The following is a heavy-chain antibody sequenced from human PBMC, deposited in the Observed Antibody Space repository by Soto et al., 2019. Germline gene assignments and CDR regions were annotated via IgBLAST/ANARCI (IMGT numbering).Heavy chain of an antibody. V-gene: IGHV3-23*01. CDR3: AKDNLGYDSSGYYSDY. CDR1: GFTFSNAW. J-gene: IGHJ4*02. CDR2: ISGSGGST. Sequence: GGSLRLSCAASGFTFSNAWMSWVRQAPGKGLEWVSAISGSGGSTYYADSVKGRFTISRDNSKNTLYLQMNSLRAEDTAVYYCAKDNLGYDSSGYYSDYWGQGTLVTVSS. D-gene: IGHD3-22*01.